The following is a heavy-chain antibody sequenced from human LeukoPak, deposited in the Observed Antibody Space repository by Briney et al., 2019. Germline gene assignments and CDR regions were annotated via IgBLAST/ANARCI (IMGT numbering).Heavy chain of an antibody. CDR2: ISGSGGST. V-gene: IGHV3-23*01. Sequence: PGASLRLSCAASGFTFSSYAMSWVRQAPGKGLECVSAISGSGGSTYYADSVKGRFTISRDNSKNTLYLQMNSLRAEDTAVYYCAFLPTVVTPAAFDIWGQGTMVTASS. D-gene: IGHD4-23*01. CDR3: AFLPTVVTPAAFDI. CDR1: GFTFSSYA. J-gene: IGHJ3*02.